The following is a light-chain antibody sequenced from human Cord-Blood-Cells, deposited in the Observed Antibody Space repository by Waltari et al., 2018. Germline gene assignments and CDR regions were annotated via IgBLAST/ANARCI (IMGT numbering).Light chain of an antibody. CDR3: QAWDSSTAWV. Sequence: SYELTQPPSASVSPGQTASITSSGDKLGDKYACWYQQKPGQSPVLVIYQDSKRPSGIPERFSGSNSGNTATLTISGTQAMDEADYYCQAWDSSTAWVFGGGTKLTVL. V-gene: IGLV3-1*01. CDR2: QDS. CDR1: KLGDKY. J-gene: IGLJ3*02.